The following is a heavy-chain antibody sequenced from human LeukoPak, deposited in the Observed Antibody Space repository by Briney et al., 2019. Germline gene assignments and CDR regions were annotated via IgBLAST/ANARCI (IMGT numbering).Heavy chain of an antibody. J-gene: IGHJ5*02. D-gene: IGHD6-13*01. CDR2: INPNSGGT. CDR1: GYTFTGYY. CDR3: TRKRPAAAAGTSWFDP. V-gene: IGHV1-2*02. Sequence: ASVKASCKASGYTFTGYYMHWVRQAPGQGLEWMGWINPNSGGTNYAQKFQGRVTMTRDTSISTAYMELSRLRSDDTAVYYCTRKRPAAAAGTSWFDPWGQGTLVTVSS.